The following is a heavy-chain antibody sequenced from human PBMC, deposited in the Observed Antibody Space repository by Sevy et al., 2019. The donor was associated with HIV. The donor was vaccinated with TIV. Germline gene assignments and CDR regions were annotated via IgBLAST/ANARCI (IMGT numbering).Heavy chain of an antibody. D-gene: IGHD3-10*01. CDR3: ERVGSGSYYPAGTNGPYFDY. CDR1: GFTFSSYS. CDR2: ISSSSSYI. J-gene: IGHJ4*02. V-gene: IGHV3-21*01. Sequence: GGSLRLSCAASGFTFSSYSMNWVRQAPGKGLEWVSSISSSSSYIYYADSVKGRFTISRDNAKNSLYLQMNSLRAEDTAVHYRERVGSGSYYPAGTNGPYFDYWGQGTPVTVSS.